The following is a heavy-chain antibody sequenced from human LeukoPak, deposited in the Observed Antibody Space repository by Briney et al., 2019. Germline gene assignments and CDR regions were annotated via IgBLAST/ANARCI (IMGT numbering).Heavy chain of an antibody. CDR3: ARGSRFPLYSSGWYGGYYFDY. CDR2: INHSGST. CDR1: GGSFSGYY. Sequence: PSETLSLTCAIYGGSFSGYYWSWIRQPPGKGLEWIGEINHSGSTNYNPSLKSRVTISVDTSKNQFSLKLSSVTAADTAVYYCARGSRFPLYSSGWYGGYYFDYWGQGTLVTVSS. J-gene: IGHJ4*02. V-gene: IGHV4-34*01. D-gene: IGHD6-19*01.